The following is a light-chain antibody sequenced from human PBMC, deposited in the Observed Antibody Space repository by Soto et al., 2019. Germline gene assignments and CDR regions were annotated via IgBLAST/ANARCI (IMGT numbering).Light chain of an antibody. J-gene: IGLJ1*01. CDR3: SSFTSRFTFV. CDR2: EVT. CDR1: RSDVGAYNY. V-gene: IGLV2-14*01. Sequence: QSGLTQPASVSGSPGQSIAISCTGTRSDVGAYNYVSWYQQHPGKAPKLMISEVTNRPSGVSDRFSVSKSGNTASLTISGLQAEDEADYYCSSFTSRFTFVFGTGTKV.